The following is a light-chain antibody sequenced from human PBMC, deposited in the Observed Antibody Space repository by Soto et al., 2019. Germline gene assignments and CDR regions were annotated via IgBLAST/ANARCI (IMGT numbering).Light chain of an antibody. CDR2: EVR. CDR3: SSYTSSNTLV. Sequence: QSVLTQPASVSGSPGQSITISCTGTSSDVGGYNYVSWFQQNPGKAPKLMIYEVRNRPSGVSNRFSGSKSGNTASLTISGLQAEDEADYYCSSYTSSNTLVFGTGTKVAVL. CDR1: SSDVGGYNY. J-gene: IGLJ1*01. V-gene: IGLV2-14*01.